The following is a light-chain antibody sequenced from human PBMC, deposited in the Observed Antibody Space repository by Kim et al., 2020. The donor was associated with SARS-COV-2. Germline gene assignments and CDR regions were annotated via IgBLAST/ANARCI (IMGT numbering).Light chain of an antibody. Sequence: GKTDSITWWGSNVRGKSLHWYQHRPGQAPVLVIYHDSDRPSGIPERFSGSNSGNTATLTINRVEAGDEADYYCQVWDSSSDHPYVFGTGTKVTVL. CDR3: QVWDSSSDHPYV. V-gene: IGLV3-21*04. CDR1: NVRGKS. CDR2: HDS. J-gene: IGLJ1*01.